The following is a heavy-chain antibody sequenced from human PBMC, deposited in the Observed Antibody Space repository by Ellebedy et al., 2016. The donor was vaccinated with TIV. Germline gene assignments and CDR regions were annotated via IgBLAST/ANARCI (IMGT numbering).Heavy chain of an antibody. V-gene: IGHV1-3*01. D-gene: IGHD1-26*01. CDR3: ATGDYIVGATHLFDY. J-gene: IGHJ4*02. Sequence: KFQGRVTITRDTSASTAYMELSSLRSEDTAVYYCATGDYIVGATHLFDYWGQGTLVTVSS.